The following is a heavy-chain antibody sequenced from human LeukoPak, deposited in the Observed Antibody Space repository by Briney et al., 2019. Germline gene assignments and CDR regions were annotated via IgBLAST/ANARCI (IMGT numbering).Heavy chain of an antibody. V-gene: IGHV1-8*01. CDR3: ARGLTVTTRPAGY. J-gene: IGHJ4*02. CDR2: MNPNSGNT. D-gene: IGHD4-17*01. Sequence: EASVEVSCKASGYTFTSYDINWVRQATGQGLEWMGWMNPNSGNTDYAQKFQGRVTMTRNTSISTAYMELSSLRSEDTAMYYCARGLTVTTRPAGYWGQGTLVTVSS. CDR1: GYTFTSYD.